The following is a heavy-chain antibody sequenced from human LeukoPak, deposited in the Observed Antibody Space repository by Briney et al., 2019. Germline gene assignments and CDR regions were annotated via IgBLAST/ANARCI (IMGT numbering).Heavy chain of an antibody. V-gene: IGHV3-23*01. CDR1: GFTFSTYA. Sequence: PGGSLILSCAASGFTFSTYAMTWVRQAPGKGLEWVSSISGSGGSTYYADSVKGRFTISRDNSRNTLYLQMNSLRAEDTAVYYCAKDGGRSWSAWYNWFDPWGQGTLVTVSS. CDR2: ISGSGGST. J-gene: IGHJ5*02. D-gene: IGHD6-13*01. CDR3: AKDGGRSWSAWYNWFDP.